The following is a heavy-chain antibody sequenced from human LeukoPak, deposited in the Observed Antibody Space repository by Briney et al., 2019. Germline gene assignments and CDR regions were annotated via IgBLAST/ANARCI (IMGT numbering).Heavy chain of an antibody. CDR1: GFTFSSYA. D-gene: IGHD3-10*01. CDR3: ARGAVWFEPLFDY. V-gene: IGHV3-23*01. Sequence: GGSLRLSCAASGFTFSSYAMSWVRQAPGKGLEWVSAISGSGGSRYSADSVKGRFTISRDDSKNTLYLQMNSLRAEDTAVYYCARGAVWFEPLFDYWGQGTLVTVSS. CDR2: ISGSGGSR. J-gene: IGHJ4*02.